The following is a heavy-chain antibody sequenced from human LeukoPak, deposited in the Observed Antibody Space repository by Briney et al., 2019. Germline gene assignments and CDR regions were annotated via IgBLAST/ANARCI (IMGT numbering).Heavy chain of an antibody. Sequence: GGSLRLSCVASGFTFSSYTINWVRQTPGKGLEWVSSISSSSSYIYYADSVKGRFTISRDNAKNSLYLQMNSLRAEDTAVYYCARELEGFVYWGQGTLVTVSS. J-gene: IGHJ4*02. CDR2: ISSSSSYI. V-gene: IGHV3-21*01. CDR1: GFTFSSYT. D-gene: IGHD1-1*01. CDR3: ARELEGFVY.